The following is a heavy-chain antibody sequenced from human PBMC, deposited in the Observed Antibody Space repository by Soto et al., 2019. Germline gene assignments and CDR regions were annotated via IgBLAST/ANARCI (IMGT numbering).Heavy chain of an antibody. CDR2: MNPNSGNT. CDR3: ARAGRGYYDSSGPPRGYGMDV. CDR1: GYTFTSYD. Sequence: SVKGSFKASGYTFTSYDINWVRQATVQGLEWMGWMNPNSGNTGYAQKFQGRVTMTRNTSISTAYMELSSLRSEDTAVYYCARAGRGYYDSSGPPRGYGMDVWGQGTKVTV. J-gene: IGHJ6*02. D-gene: IGHD3-22*01. V-gene: IGHV1-8*01.